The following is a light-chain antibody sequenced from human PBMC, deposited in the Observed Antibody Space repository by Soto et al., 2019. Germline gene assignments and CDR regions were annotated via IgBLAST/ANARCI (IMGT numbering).Light chain of an antibody. V-gene: IGKV1-5*01. CDR3: QQYITYLYT. CDR1: QSVSEW. J-gene: IGKJ2*01. CDR2: DAS. Sequence: DIPMTQSPSTLSASVGDRVTITCRASQSVSEWLAWYQQKPGKPPKLLIYDASTLASGVPSRFSGSGSSSGTDFSLVISSLQSDDSATYYCQQYITYLYTFGQGTKVEIK.